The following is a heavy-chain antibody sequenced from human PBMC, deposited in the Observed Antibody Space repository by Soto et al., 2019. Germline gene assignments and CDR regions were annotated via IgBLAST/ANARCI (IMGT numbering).Heavy chain of an antibody. Sequence: GGSLRLSCAASGFTFSDYYMSWIRQAPGKGLEWVSYISSSGSTIYYADSVKGRFTISRDNAKNSLYLQMNSLRAEDTAVYYCARAHAFGSGWPYYFDYWGQGTLVTVSS. CDR1: GFTFSDYY. CDR3: ARAHAFGSGWPYYFDY. J-gene: IGHJ4*02. CDR2: ISSSGSTI. V-gene: IGHV3-11*01. D-gene: IGHD6-19*01.